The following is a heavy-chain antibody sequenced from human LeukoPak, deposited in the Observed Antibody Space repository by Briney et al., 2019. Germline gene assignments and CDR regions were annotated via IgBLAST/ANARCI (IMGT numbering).Heavy chain of an antibody. Sequence: SETLSLTCSVSGGSISRGSYYWSWIRQPAGKGLEWIGRIYTSGSTNYNPSLKSRVTISLDTSKNHFSLRLSSVTAADTAVYYCAREKGAFDIWGQGTMVTVSS. CDR3: AREKGAFDI. CDR1: GGSISRGSYY. J-gene: IGHJ3*02. V-gene: IGHV4-61*02. CDR2: IYTSGST.